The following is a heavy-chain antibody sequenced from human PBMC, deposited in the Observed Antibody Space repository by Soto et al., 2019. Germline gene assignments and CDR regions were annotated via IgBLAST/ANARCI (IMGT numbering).Heavy chain of an antibody. CDR1: GYTFTSYG. CDR3: ARVAAAGTLYGMDV. D-gene: IGHD6-13*01. J-gene: IGHJ6*02. CDR2: ISAYNGNT. V-gene: IGHV1-18*04. Sequence: ASVKVSCKASGYTFTSYGISWVRQAPGQGLEWMGWISAYNGNTNYAQKLQGRVTMSTDTSTSTAYMELRSLRSDDTAVYYCARVAAAGTLYGMDVWGQGTTVTVSS.